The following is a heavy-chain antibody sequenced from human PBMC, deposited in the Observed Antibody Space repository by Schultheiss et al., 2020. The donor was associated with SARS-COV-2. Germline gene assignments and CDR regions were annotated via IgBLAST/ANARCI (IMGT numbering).Heavy chain of an antibody. Sequence: GESLKISRAASGFTFSNAWMSWVRQAPGKGLEWVAVISYDGSNKYYADSVKGRFTISRDNSKNTAYLQMNSLKAEDTAMYYCTHHGHTYGLFDSWGQGTLVTVSS. J-gene: IGHJ4*02. CDR3: THHGHTYGLFDS. V-gene: IGHV3-30*03. CDR1: GFTFSNAW. D-gene: IGHD5-18*01. CDR2: ISYDGSNK.